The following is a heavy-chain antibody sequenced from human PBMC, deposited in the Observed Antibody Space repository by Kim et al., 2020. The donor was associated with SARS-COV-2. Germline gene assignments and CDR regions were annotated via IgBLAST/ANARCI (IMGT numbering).Heavy chain of an antibody. CDR1: GFTFRSSW. Sequence: GGSLRLSCAASGFTFRSSWMSWVRQAPGKGPEWVANINQDGSEKYYVDSVKGRLTISRDNAKNSLYLQMNSLRAEDTAVYYCARELVVGVAEYFQHWGQGTQVTVSP. V-gene: IGHV3-7*03. D-gene: IGHD3-22*01. J-gene: IGHJ1*01. CDR2: INQDGSEK. CDR3: ARELVVGVAEYFQH.